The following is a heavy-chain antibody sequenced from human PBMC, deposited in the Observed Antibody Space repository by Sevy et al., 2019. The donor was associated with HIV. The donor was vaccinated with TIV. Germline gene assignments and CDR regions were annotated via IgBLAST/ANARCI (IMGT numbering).Heavy chain of an antibody. Sequence: GGCLRLSCAASGFTFSSYSMNWVRQAPGKGLEWVSYISSSSSTIYYADSVKGRFTISRDNAKNSLYLQMNSLRDEDTAVYYCAREGNFEYYYYYYYGMDVWGQGTTVTVSS. J-gene: IGHJ6*02. CDR3: AREGNFEYYYYYYYGMDV. D-gene: IGHD1-7*01. CDR2: ISSSSSTI. CDR1: GFTFSSYS. V-gene: IGHV3-48*02.